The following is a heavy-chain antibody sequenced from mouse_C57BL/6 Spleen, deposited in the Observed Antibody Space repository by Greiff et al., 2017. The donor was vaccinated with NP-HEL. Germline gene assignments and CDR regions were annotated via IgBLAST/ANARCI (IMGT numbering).Heavy chain of an antibody. D-gene: IGHD1-1*01. Sequence: VKLQESGAELVKPGASVKISCKASGYAFSSYWMNWVKQRPGKGLEWIGQIYPGDGDTNYNGKFKGKATLTADKSSSTAYMQLSSLTSEDSAVYFCARGSYGSSYWYFDVWGTGTTVTVSS. J-gene: IGHJ1*03. V-gene: IGHV1-80*01. CDR3: ARGSYGSSYWYFDV. CDR2: IYPGDGDT. CDR1: GYAFSSYW.